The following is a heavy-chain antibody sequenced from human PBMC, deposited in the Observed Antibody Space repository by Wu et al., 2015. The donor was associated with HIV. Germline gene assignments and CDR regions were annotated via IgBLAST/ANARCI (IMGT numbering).Heavy chain of an antibody. CDR1: GGSISSGDYY. CDR2: IYYSGST. Sequence: QVQLQESGPGLVKPSQTLSLTCTVSGGSISSGDYYWSWIRQPPGKGLEWIGYIYYSGSTYYNPSLKSRVTISLDTSKNQFSLKLTSVTAADTAVYYCARALGRFKFGELLYWFDPWGQGTLVTVSS. D-gene: IGHD3-10*01. CDR3: ARALGRFKFGELLYWFDP. V-gene: IGHV4-30-4*08. J-gene: IGHJ5*02.